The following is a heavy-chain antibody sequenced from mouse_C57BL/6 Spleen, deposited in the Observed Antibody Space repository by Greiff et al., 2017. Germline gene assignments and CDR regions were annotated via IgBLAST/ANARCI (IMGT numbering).Heavy chain of an antibody. CDR3: AKALYYSNPDY. CDR1: GYSITSGYY. J-gene: IGHJ2*01. D-gene: IGHD2-5*01. CDR2: ISYDGSN. V-gene: IGHV3-6*01. Sequence: EVKLMESGPGLVKPSQSLSLTCSVTGYSITSGYYWNWIRQFPGNKLEWMGYISYDGSNNYNPSLKNRISITRDTSKNQFFLKLNSVTTEDTATYYCAKALYYSNPDYWGQGTTLTVSS.